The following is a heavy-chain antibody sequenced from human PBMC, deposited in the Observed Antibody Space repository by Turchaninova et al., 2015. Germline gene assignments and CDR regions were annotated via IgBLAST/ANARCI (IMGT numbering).Heavy chain of an antibody. CDR1: GFTFRTSA. Sequence: QVQLVESGGGVVQPGRSLRLSCAASGFTFRTSAMHWVRQAPGKGLEWVAVIYSDGSSENYADPVNGRFSISRDNAKNTLYLQIHSLRPEDKAGYYCEKGGSLWGNVENWGQGTLVIVSS. CDR3: EKGGSLWGNVEN. CDR2: IYSDGSSE. D-gene: IGHD3-16*01. V-gene: IGHV3-30*18. J-gene: IGHJ4*02.